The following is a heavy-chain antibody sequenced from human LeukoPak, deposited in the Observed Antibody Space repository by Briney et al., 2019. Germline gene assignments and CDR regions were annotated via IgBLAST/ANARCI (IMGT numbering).Heavy chain of an antibody. CDR3: ARDLNGVTPIDY. CDR1: GYTFTSYG. V-gene: IGHV1-18*01. J-gene: IGHJ4*02. CDR2: ISAYNGNT. Sequence: SVKVSCRASGYTFTSYGISWVRQAPGQGLEWMGWISAYNGNTNYAQKLQGRVTMTTDTSTSTAYMELRSLRSDNTAVYYCARDLNGVTPIDYWGQGTLVTVSS. D-gene: IGHD3-10*01.